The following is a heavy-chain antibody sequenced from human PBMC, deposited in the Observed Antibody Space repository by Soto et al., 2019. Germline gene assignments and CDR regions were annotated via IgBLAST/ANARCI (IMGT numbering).Heavy chain of an antibody. V-gene: IGHV3-23*01. D-gene: IGHD5-12*01. Sequence: ASGFTFSSYAMSWVRRAPGKGLEWVSGISGSAGRTHYADSVKGRFTISRDNSKNTLYLQMNSLRAEDTAVYYCAKDLGLTTFTYYFDYWGQGALVTVSS. J-gene: IGHJ4*02. CDR3: AKDLGLTTFTYYFDY. CDR2: ISGSAGRT. CDR1: GFTFSSYA.